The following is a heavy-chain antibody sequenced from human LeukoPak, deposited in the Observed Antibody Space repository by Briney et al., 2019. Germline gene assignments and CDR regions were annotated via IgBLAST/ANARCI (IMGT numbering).Heavy chain of an antibody. CDR1: GFTFSSYS. V-gene: IGHV3-48*04. CDR2: ISSSSSTI. Sequence: GGSLRLSCAASGFTFSSYSMNWVRQAPGKGLEWVLYISSSSSTIYYADSVKGRFTISRDNAKNSLYLQMNSLRPEDTALYYCARERRGGDAFDIWGQGTMVTVSS. D-gene: IGHD3-10*01. CDR3: ARERRGGDAFDI. J-gene: IGHJ3*02.